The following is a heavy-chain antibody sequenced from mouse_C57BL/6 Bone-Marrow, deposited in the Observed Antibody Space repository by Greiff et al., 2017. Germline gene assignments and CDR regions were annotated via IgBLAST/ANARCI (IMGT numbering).Heavy chain of an antibody. CDR2: SYPSDSYT. J-gene: IGHJ3*01. V-gene: IGHV1-50*01. CDR1: GYTFTSYW. D-gene: IGHD2-3*01. Sequence: QVQLQQPGAELVKPGASVKLSCKASGYTFTSYWMQWVKQRPGQGLEWIGESYPSDSYTNYNQKFKGKATLTVDTSSSTAYMQLSSLTSEDSAVYYCARDGYYAWFAYWGQGTLVTVSA. CDR3: ARDGYYAWFAY.